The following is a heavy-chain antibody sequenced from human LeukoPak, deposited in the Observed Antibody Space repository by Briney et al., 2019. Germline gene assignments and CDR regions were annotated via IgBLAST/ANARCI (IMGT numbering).Heavy chain of an antibody. V-gene: IGHV3-48*03. CDR1: GFSFSSYA. J-gene: IGHJ4*02. CDR3: ARVPISSASYFDY. Sequence: GGSLRLSCAASGFSFSSYAMNWVRQAPGKGLEWVSYISGSDSTIFYADSVKGRFTISRDNAKKSLYLQMNSLKVEDTAVYYCARVPISSASYFDYWGQGTLVTVSS. D-gene: IGHD3-16*01. CDR2: ISGSDSTI.